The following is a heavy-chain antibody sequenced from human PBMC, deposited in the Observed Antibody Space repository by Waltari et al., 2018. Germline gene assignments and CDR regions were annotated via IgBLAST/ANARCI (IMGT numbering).Heavy chain of an antibody. J-gene: IGHJ4*02. CDR3: APLPGGSGQTFDY. CDR2: IDPEDGEI. V-gene: IGHV1-69-2*01. Sequence: EVHLVQSGAEVKKPGATVQIACKASGSSFIAYFMHWVQQAPGKGLEWMGRIDPEDGEIVYAEKFQGRVTMTADTSGDTAYLELTGLTSGDTAVYYCAPLPGGSGQTFDYWGQGTLVTVSS. D-gene: IGHD6-25*01. CDR1: GSSFIAYF.